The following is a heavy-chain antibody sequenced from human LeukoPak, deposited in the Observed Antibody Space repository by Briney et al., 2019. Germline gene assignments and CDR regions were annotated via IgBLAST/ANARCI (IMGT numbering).Heavy chain of an antibody. CDR2: IIPIFGIA. V-gene: IGHV1-69*04. D-gene: IGHD5-12*01. CDR1: GGTFSSYA. J-gene: IGHJ5*02. CDR3: ARLQTGPQYSGQGSNWFDP. Sequence: SVKVSCKASGGTFSSYAISWVRQAPGQGLEWMGRIIPIFGIANYAQKFQGRVTITADKSTSTAYMELSSLRSEDTAVYYRARLQTGPQYSGQGSNWFDPWGQGTLVTVSS.